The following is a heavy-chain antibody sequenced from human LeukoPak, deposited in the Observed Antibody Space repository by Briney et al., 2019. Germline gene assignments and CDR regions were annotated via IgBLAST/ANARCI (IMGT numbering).Heavy chain of an antibody. CDR3: AREITMVRGVPDAFDI. CDR1: GGSISSYC. J-gene: IGHJ3*02. CDR2: IYYSGST. V-gene: IGHV4-59*01. Sequence: PSETLSLTCTVSGGSISSYCWSWIRQPPGKGLEWIGYIYYSGSTNYNPSLKSRVTISVDTSKNQFSLKLSSVTAADTAVYYCAREITMVRGVPDAFDIWGQGTMVTVSS. D-gene: IGHD3-10*01.